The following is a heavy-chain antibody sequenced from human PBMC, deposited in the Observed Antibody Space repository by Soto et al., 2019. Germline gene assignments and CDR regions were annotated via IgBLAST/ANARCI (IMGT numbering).Heavy chain of an antibody. J-gene: IGHJ4*02. V-gene: IGHV4-61*01. D-gene: IGHD2-2*01. Sequence: PSEILSLTCTVSGGSVSSGSYYWSWIRQPPGKGLECIGYIYYSGSTNYNPSLKSRVTISVDTSKNQFSLKLSSVTAADTAVYYRARVSSSRGLLNYFDYWGQGTLVTVSS. CDR1: GGSVSSGSYY. CDR2: IYYSGST. CDR3: ARVSSSRGLLNYFDY.